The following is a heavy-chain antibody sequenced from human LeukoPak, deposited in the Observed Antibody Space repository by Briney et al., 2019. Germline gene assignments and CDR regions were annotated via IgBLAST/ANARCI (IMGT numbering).Heavy chain of an antibody. V-gene: IGHV3-11*01. CDR3: ARDWARVDDF. CDR2: IGSSGATI. D-gene: IGHD2-21*01. CDR1: GFTFSDYY. J-gene: IGHJ4*02. Sequence: PGGSLRLSCAASGFTFSDYYMTWLRQAPGKGLEWISYIGSSGATIYYADSVKGRFTISRDNAKNSLYLQMNSLRAEDTAVYYCARDWARVDDFWGQGTLVTVSS.